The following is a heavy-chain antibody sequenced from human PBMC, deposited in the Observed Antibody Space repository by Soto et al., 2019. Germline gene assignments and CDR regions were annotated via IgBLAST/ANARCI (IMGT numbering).Heavy chain of an antibody. V-gene: IGHV4-59*01. J-gene: IGHJ6*02. D-gene: IGHD3-3*02. Sequence: SETLSLTCTVSGGSISSYYWSWIRQPPGKGLEWIGYIYYSGSTNYNPSLKSRVTISVDTSKNQFSLKLSSVTAADTAVYYCARDRHFAYYYYGMDVWGQGTTVTVSS. CDR2: IYYSGST. CDR1: GGSISSYY. CDR3: ARDRHFAYYYYGMDV.